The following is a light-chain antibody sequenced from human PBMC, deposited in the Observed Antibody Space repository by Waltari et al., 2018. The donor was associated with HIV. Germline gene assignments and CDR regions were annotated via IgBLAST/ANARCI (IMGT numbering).Light chain of an antibody. CDR2: EVT. Sequence: QSALTKPASVSGSPGQSITLSCTVTHSDVGSYNSVPWYQKYTGKPPKLIIYEVTKRPSGVSNRFSGSKSGNTASLTLSGLQADDEADYYCSSYAGARVFGGGTNLIVL. J-gene: IGLJ3*02. V-gene: IGLV2-23*02. CDR3: SSYAGARV. CDR1: HSDVGSYNS.